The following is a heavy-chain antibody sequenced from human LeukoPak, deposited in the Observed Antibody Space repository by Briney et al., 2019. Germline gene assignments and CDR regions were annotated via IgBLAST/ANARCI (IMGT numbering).Heavy chain of an antibody. CDR1: GGSISSYY. D-gene: IGHD5-18*01. Sequence: SETLSLTCTVSGGSISSYYWSWIRQPPGKGLEWIGYIYYSGSTNYNPSLKSRVTISVDTSKTQFSLKLSSVTAADTAVYYCARRGYSYGLYFDYWGQGTLVTVSS. V-gene: IGHV4-59*08. CDR3: ARRGYSYGLYFDY. CDR2: IYYSGST. J-gene: IGHJ4*02.